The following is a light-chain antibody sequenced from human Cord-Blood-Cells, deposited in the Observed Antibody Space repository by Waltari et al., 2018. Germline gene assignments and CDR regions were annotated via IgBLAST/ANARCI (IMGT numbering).Light chain of an antibody. V-gene: IGKV1-33*01. Sequence: DIQMTQSPSSLSASVGDRVTITCQASQDISNYFNWYQQKPGKAPKLLIYDASNLETGVPSRFSGSGSGTDFTFTISSLQPEDIATYYCQQYDNLPPEFTFGPGTKVDIK. J-gene: IGKJ3*01. CDR3: QQYDNLPPEFT. CDR2: DAS. CDR1: QDISNY.